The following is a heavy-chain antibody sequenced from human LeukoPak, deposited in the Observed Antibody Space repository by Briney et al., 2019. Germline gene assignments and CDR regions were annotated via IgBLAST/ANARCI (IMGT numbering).Heavy chain of an antibody. CDR1: GFTFSRYW. J-gene: IGHJ4*02. Sequence: GGSLRLSCTTSGFTFSRYWMSWVRQAPGKGLEWVANIDQDGSNKNYVDSVRGRFTISRDDARNSLFLQMNSLRAEDTAMYYCARVDYTDEGWGYWGQGTLVTVSA. CDR3: ARVDYTDEGWGY. CDR2: IDQDGSNK. V-gene: IGHV3-7*01. D-gene: IGHD4-11*01.